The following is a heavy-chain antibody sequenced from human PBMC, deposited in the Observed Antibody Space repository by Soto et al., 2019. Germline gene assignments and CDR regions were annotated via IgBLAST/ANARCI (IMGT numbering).Heavy chain of an antibody. CDR3: TRADYYDARGNYYFDY. D-gene: IGHD3-16*01. Sequence: GGSLRLSCAASGFTFSNYDMHWFRQAAGKGLEWVAYIGTAGDTDYADSVKGRFTISRDNAKKFLYLQLNSLRAGDTATYYCTRADYYDARGNYYFDYWGQGTLVTVSS. CDR2: IGTAGDT. CDR1: GFTFSNYD. V-gene: IGHV3-13*01. J-gene: IGHJ4*02.